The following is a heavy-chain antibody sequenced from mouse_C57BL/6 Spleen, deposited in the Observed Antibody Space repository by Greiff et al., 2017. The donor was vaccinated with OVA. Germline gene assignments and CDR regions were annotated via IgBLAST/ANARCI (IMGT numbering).Heavy chain of an antibody. CDR2: IDPNSGGT. V-gene: IGHV1-72*01. CDR3: ASGRFGPYWYFDV. Sequence: QVQLQQPGAELVKPGASVKLSCKASGYTFTSYWMHWVKQRPGRGLEWIGRIDPNSGGTKYNEKFKSKATLTVDKPSSTAYMQLSCLTSEDSAVSCCASGRFGPYWYFDVWGTGTTVSVSS. D-gene: IGHD4-1*01. CDR1: GYTFTSYW. J-gene: IGHJ1*03.